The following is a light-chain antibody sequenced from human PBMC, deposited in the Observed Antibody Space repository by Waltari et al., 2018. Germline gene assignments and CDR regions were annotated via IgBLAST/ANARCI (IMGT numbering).Light chain of an antibody. V-gene: IGLV1-44*01. J-gene: IGLJ3*02. CDR2: GNN. Sequence: QSVLTQPPSASGTPGQRVTTPCSGSSSNIGSNTVNWYQHLPGTAPKLLIYGNNQRPSGVPDRFSGSKSGTSASLAISGLQSEDEADYYCATWDDSLNAWMFGGGTKLTAL. CDR3: ATWDDSLNAWM. CDR1: SSNIGSNT.